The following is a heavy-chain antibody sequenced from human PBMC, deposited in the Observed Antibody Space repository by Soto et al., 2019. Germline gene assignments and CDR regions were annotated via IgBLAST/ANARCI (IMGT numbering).Heavy chain of an antibody. CDR2: IDPSDSYT. D-gene: IGHD2-21*02. Sequence: ESLKNSCKGSGYSFTRYWNSWGRQMPGKGLEWMGRIDPSDSYTNYSPSFQGHVTISADKSISTAYLQWSSLKASDTAMYYCARHPAYCGGDCYAFDIWGQGTMVTVSS. V-gene: IGHV5-10-1*01. CDR3: ARHPAYCGGDCYAFDI. J-gene: IGHJ3*02. CDR1: GYSFTRYW.